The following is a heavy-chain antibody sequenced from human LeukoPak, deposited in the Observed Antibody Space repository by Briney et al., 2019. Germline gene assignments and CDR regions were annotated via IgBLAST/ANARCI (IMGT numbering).Heavy chain of an antibody. CDR3: AKGQELDDGVFDS. D-gene: IGHD1-1*01. V-gene: IGHV3-23*01. Sequence: GGSLRLSCEASGFTFSAYAMTWVRQAPGKGLEWVSTIRGTGDSTHYADSVKGRFIISRDKFKNMLYLQMNGLRAEDTAIYYCAKGQELDDGVFDSWGQGTLVTVSS. CDR1: GFTFSAYA. CDR2: IRGTGDST. J-gene: IGHJ4*02.